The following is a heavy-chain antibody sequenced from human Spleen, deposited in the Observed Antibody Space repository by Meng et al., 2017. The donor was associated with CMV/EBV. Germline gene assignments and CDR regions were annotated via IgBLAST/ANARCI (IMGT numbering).Heavy chain of an antibody. J-gene: IGHJ3*02. Sequence: GGSLRLSCAASGFTFSSYWMSWVRQAPGKGLEWVANVKQDGSEKYYVDSVKGRFTISRDNAKNSLHLQMNSLRAEDTAVYYCARVGTGATPLGTAFDIWGQGTMVTVSS. CDR3: ARVGTGATPLGTAFDI. CDR1: GFTFSSYW. V-gene: IGHV3-7*01. CDR2: VKQDGSEK. D-gene: IGHD1-26*01.